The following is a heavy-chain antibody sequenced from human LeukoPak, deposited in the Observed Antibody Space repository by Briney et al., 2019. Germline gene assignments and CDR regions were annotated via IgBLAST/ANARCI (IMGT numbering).Heavy chain of an antibody. V-gene: IGHV1-46*01. CDR2: INPSGTYT. Sequence: ASVKVSCKASGYSFTSHYMHWVRQAPGQGLEWLGLINPSGTYTLYAQKFQGRVTMTRDMSTTTDYMELRSLRSDDTAVYYCARVGTPMVTIVAPYYMDVWGKGTTVTVSS. CDR1: GYSFTSHY. CDR3: ARVGTPMVTIVAPYYMDV. D-gene: IGHD5-18*01. J-gene: IGHJ6*03.